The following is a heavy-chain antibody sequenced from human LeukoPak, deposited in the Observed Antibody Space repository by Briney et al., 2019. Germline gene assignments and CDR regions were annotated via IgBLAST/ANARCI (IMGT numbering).Heavy chain of an antibody. CDR3: ARIGSSGYYSLDY. J-gene: IGHJ4*02. Sequence: GGSPRLSCEASGFTFSNYSMNWARQAPGKGLEWVSYIRSSSSTIYYADSVKGRFTISRDNAKNSLYLQMNSLRAEDTAVYYCARIGSSGYYSLDYWGQGTLVTVSP. CDR1: GFTFSNYS. V-gene: IGHV3-48*01. CDR2: IRSSSSTI. D-gene: IGHD3-22*01.